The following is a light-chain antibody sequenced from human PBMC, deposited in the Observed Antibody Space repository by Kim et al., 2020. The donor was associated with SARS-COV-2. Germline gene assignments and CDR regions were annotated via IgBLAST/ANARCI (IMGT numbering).Light chain of an antibody. CDR1: QSISSL. V-gene: IGKV1-5*03. CDR3: QQYNSYSPET. CDR2: KAS. Sequence: DIQMTQSPSTLSASIGDRVTITCRASQSISSLLAWYQQEPGKAPKLLIYKASSLESGVPSRFSGSGSGTEFTLTISSLQPDDFATYYCQQYNSYSPETFGQGTKVEIK. J-gene: IGKJ1*01.